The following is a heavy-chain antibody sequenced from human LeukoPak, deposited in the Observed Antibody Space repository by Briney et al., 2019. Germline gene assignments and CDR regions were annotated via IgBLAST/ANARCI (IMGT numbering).Heavy chain of an antibody. CDR1: GFTFSSYA. CDR3: AREGYDFWSGYYPFDY. V-gene: IGHV3-30-3*01. D-gene: IGHD3-3*01. J-gene: IGHJ4*02. CDR2: ISYDGSNK. Sequence: GRSLRLSCAASGFTFSSYAMHWVRQAPGKGLEWVAVISYDGSNKYYADSVKGRFTISRDNSKNTLYLQMNSLRAEDTAVYYCAREGYDFWSGYYPFDYWGQGTLVTVSS.